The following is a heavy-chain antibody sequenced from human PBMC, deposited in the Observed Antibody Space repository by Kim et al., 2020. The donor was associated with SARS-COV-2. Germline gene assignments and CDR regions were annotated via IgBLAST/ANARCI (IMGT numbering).Heavy chain of an antibody. CDR3: ARVSAETSTY. J-gene: IGHJ4*02. CDR2: EK. D-gene: IGHD6-25*01. Sequence: EKYYVDSVKGRFTISRDNAKNSLYLQMNSLRAEDTAVYYCARVSAETSTYWGQGTLVTVSS. V-gene: IGHV3-7*01.